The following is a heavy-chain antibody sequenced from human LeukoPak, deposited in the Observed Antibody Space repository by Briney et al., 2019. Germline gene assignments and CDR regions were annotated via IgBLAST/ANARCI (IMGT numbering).Heavy chain of an antibody. V-gene: IGHV1-2*02. Sequence: ASVKVSCKASGYSFTGYYMHWVRQAPGQGLEWMGWINPDSGGTNYAQKFQGRVTMTRDTSIATAYMELSRLTSDDTAVYYCASGYSDYADYYNYYMDVWGKGTTVTVSS. CDR3: ASGYSDYADYYNYYMDV. CDR1: GYSFTGYY. D-gene: IGHD4-11*01. CDR2: INPDSGGT. J-gene: IGHJ6*03.